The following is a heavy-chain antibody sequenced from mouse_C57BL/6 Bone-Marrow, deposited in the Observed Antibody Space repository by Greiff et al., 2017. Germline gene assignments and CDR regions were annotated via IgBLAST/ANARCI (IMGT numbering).Heavy chain of an antibody. CDR1: GYAFSSSW. Sequence: QVQLKESGPELVKPGASVKISCKASGYAFSSSWMNWVKQRPGKGLEWIGRIYPGDGDTNYNGKFKGKATLTADKSSSTAYMQLSSLTSEDSAVYFCARWNYGSSSWYFDVWGTGTTVTVSS. CDR2: IYPGDGDT. D-gene: IGHD1-1*01. V-gene: IGHV1-82*01. J-gene: IGHJ1*03. CDR3: ARWNYGSSSWYFDV.